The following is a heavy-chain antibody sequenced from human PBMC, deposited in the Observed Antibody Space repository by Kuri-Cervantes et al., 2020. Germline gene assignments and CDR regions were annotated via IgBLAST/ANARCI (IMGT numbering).Heavy chain of an antibody. CDR3: ARDLSLIPAEDYYGMDV. Sequence: GESLKISCAASGFTFSDYYMSWIRQAPGKGLEWVPYISSSGSTIYYADSVKGRFTISRDNAKNSLYLQMNSLRAEDTAVYYCARDLSLIPAEDYYGMDVWGQGTTVTVSS. V-gene: IGHV3-11*01. D-gene: IGHD2-2*01. J-gene: IGHJ6*02. CDR2: ISSSGSTI. CDR1: GFTFSDYY.